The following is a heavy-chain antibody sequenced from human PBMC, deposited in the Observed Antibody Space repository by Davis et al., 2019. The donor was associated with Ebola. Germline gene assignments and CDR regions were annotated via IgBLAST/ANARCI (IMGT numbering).Heavy chain of an antibody. J-gene: IGHJ4*02. CDR2: IDYAGTSR. D-gene: IGHD6-19*01. V-gene: IGHV3-74*01. CDR3: ASAISVGGHK. CDR1: GFTFSSTL. Sequence: GESLKISCAASGFTFSSTLMHWVRQYPGKGLEWVSAIDYAGTSRDYADSVKGRFTISRDNAKNMLYLQMNSLRAEDMAIYYCASAISVGGHKWGQGTLVTVSS.